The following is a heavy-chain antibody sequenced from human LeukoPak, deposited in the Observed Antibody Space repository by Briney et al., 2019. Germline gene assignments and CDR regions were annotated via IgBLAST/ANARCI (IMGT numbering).Heavy chain of an antibody. J-gene: IGHJ4*02. Sequence: SETLSLTCAVSGGSIGRTSWWSWVRQPPGKGLEWIGGIYHCGGAHYNPSLKSRVTMSVDNFNNHFSLRLTSVTAADTAVYYCARRVHSSSWSSYFDYWGQETLVTVSS. CDR3: ARRVHSSSWSSYFDY. CDR2: IYHCGGA. V-gene: IGHV4/OR15-8*01. D-gene: IGHD6-13*01. CDR1: GGSIGRTSW.